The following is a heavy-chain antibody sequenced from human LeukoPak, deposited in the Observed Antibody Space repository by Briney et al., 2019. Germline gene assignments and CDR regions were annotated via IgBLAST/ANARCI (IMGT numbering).Heavy chain of an antibody. CDR3: ARDSAPSDSSGYYYWDY. Sequence: GASVKVSCKASGYTFTSYYMHWVRQAPGQGLEWMGIINPSGGSTCYAQKFQGRVTMTRDTSTSTVYMELSSLRSEDTAVYYCARDSAPSDSSGYYYWDYWGQGTLVTVSS. CDR1: GYTFTSYY. D-gene: IGHD3-22*01. V-gene: IGHV1-46*01. J-gene: IGHJ4*02. CDR2: INPSGGST.